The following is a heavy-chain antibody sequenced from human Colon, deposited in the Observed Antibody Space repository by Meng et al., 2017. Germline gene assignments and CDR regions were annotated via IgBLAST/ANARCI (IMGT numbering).Heavy chain of an antibody. J-gene: IGHJ4*01. CDR3: ARVSGSGYFRGYFDL. CDR2: IYSGGNT. Sequence: VGPGGGLTQPGGPLTLSCSASGFTVSSSYIGWVRQAPGKGLEWVSIIYSGGNTYYAGSVKGRFTVSRDSSNNTVDLQMTSLRAEDTAVYYCARVSGSGYFRGYFDLWGQGTLVTVSS. D-gene: IGHD5-12*01. CDR1: GFTVSSSY. V-gene: IGHV3-53*01.